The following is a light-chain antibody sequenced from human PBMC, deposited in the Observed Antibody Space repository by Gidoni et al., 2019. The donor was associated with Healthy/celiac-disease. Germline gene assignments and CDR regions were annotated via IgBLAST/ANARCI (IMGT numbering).Light chain of an antibody. CDR1: QSISSY. CDR2: AAS. V-gene: IGKV1-39*01. J-gene: IGKJ1*01. Sequence: DIQMTQSPSSLSACVGDRVTITCRASQSISSYLNWYQQKPGKAPKLLIYAASSLQSEVPSRFSGSGSGTDFTITISSLQPEDFATYYCQQNCSTPQTFGQGTKVEIK. CDR3: QQNCSTPQT.